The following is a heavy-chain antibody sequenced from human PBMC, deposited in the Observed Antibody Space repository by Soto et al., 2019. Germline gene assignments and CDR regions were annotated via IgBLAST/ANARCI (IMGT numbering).Heavy chain of an antibody. CDR1: GFTFSSHS. Sequence: EVRLVESGGGLVQPGRSLRLSCAASGFTFSSHSMNWVRQAPGKGLEWVSYISSSSRTKYYADSVKGRFTISRDNAKNSLYLQMNSLRAEDTAVFYCARDDEMGYFDYWGQGTLVTVSS. CDR3: ARDDEMGYFDY. CDR2: ISSSSRTK. J-gene: IGHJ4*02. D-gene: IGHD3-16*01. V-gene: IGHV3-48*01.